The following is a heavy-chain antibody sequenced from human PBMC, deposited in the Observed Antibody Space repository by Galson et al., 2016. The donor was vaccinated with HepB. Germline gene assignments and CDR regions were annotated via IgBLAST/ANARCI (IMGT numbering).Heavy chain of an antibody. J-gene: IGHJ4*02. V-gene: IGHV3-7*03. CDR2: IRKDESVK. D-gene: IGHD5-18*01. CDR1: GFTFSTYW. Sequence: SLRLSCAASGFTFSTYWMSWVRQAPGKGLEWVANIRKDESVKNYVDSVQGRFTISRDDSKTALYLQLNSLETEDTAVYYCTTGLMDTVRSKNDFWGQGTLVTVSS. CDR3: TTGLMDTVRSKNDF.